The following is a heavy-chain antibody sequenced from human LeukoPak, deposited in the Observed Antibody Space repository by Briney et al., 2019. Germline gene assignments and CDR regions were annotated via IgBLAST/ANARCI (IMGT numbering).Heavy chain of an antibody. CDR2: IYYSGST. CDR1: GGSVNSGSYY. D-gene: IGHD1-26*01. Sequence: PSETLSLTCSVSGGSVNSGSYYWSWIRQPPGKRLEWRGDIYYSGSTNYNPSLESRVTISLDKSKNQFSLKVNSVTAADTAVYYCARMEAWVGYTTGPRGFDYWGQGTLVTVTS. CDR3: ARMEAWVGYTTGPRGFDY. J-gene: IGHJ4*02. V-gene: IGHV4-61*01.